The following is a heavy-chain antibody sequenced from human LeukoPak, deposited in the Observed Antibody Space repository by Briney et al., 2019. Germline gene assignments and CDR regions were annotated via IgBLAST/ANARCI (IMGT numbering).Heavy chain of an antibody. Sequence: GGSLRLSCAASGFTFDDYAMHWVRQAPGKGLEWVSGISWNSGSIGYADSVKGRFTISRDNAKNSLYLQMNSLRAEDTALYYCAKGQFSSSWSHFDYWGQGTLVTVSS. CDR1: GFTFDDYA. D-gene: IGHD6-13*01. J-gene: IGHJ4*02. CDR2: ISWNSGSI. V-gene: IGHV3-9*01. CDR3: AKGQFSSSWSHFDY.